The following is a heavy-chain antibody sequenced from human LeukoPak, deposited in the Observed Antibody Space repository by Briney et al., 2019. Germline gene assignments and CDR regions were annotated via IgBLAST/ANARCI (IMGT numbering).Heavy chain of an antibody. Sequence: GGSLRLSCAASGFTFSSYAMSWVRQAPGKGLEWVSAISGSGGSTYYADSVKGRFTISGDNSKNTLYLQMSSLRAEDTAVYYCAKDPFIYCSGGSCCSDHWGQGTLVTVSS. D-gene: IGHD2-15*01. CDR3: AKDPFIYCSGGSCCSDH. J-gene: IGHJ4*02. CDR1: GFTFSSYA. CDR2: ISGSGGST. V-gene: IGHV3-23*01.